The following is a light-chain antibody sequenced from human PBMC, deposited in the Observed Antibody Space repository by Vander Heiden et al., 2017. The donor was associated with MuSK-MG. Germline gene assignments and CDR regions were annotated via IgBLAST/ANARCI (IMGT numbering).Light chain of an antibody. CDR2: AAS. CDR1: QSISSY. CDR3: QQNDSNPRNT. V-gene: IGKV1-39*01. J-gene: IGKJ2*01. Sequence: DIQMTQSPSSLSASVGDRVTITCRASQSISSYLNWYQQKPGKAPKLLIYAASSLQSGVPSRFSGSGYGTDFTLTISSLQPEDFAPYYCQQNDSNPRNTFGQGTKLEIK.